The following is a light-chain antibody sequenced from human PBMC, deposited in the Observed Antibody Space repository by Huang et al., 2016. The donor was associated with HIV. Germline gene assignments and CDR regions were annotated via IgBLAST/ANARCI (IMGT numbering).Light chain of an antibody. V-gene: IGKV1-39*01. CDR3: QQSSSTPWT. Sequence: DIQMTQSPSSLSASVGDRVTITCRASQSISSYLNWYQQKPGKAPKLLIYASSSLQSGVPSRFSGSGSVTDFALSISSLQPEDFASYYCQQSSSTPWTFGQGTKVEIK. CDR2: ASS. J-gene: IGKJ1*01. CDR1: QSISSY.